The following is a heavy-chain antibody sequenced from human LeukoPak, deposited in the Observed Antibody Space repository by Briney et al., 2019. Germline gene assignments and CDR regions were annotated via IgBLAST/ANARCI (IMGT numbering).Heavy chain of an antibody. Sequence: SETLSLTCTVSGGSISSGDYYWSWIRHPPAKGLEWIGYNYYSGSPYYNPCLKSRDTISVDTSKNQFSLKLSSVTGADRAVYYCARGSVIVFDYWGQGTLVTVSS. CDR2: NYYSGSP. D-gene: IGHD2-15*01. V-gene: IGHV4-30-4*08. CDR3: ARGSVIVFDY. CDR1: GGSISSGDYY. J-gene: IGHJ4*02.